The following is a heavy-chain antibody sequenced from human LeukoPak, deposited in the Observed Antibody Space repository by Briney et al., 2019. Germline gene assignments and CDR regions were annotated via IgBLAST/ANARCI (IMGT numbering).Heavy chain of an antibody. CDR3: ARPAPSDSSGWYLGGI. CDR1: GGSFSGYY. CDR2: INHSGST. J-gene: IGHJ4*02. D-gene: IGHD6-19*01. Sequence: KTSETLSLTCAVYGGSFSGYYWSWIRQPPGKGLEWIGEINHSGSTNYNPSLKSRVTISVDTSKNQFSLKLSSVTAADTAVYYCARPAPSDSSGWYLGGIWGQGTLVTVSS. V-gene: IGHV4-34*01.